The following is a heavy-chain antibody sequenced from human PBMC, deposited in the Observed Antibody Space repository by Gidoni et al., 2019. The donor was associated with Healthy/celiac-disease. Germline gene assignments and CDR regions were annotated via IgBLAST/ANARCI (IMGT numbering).Heavy chain of an antibody. CDR3: AKDWGGSSGWFDY. Sequence: QVQLVESGGGVVQPGRSLRLSCAASGLAFSSYGMYWVRQAPGKGLEWVAVVSYDGTNKYYADSVKGRFTISRDNSKNTLYLQMNSLRAEDTAVYYCAKDWGGSSGWFDYWGQGTLVTVSS. CDR1: GLAFSSYG. CDR2: VSYDGTNK. D-gene: IGHD6-19*01. J-gene: IGHJ4*02. V-gene: IGHV3-30*18.